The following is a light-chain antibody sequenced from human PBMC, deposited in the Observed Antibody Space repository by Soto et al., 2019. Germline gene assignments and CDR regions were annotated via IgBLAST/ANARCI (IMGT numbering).Light chain of an antibody. CDR1: RSNIGRNF. Sequence: QSVLTQSPSASGTPGQRVTISCSGSRSNIGRNFAYWYQHVPGTAPRLLIQRNNERPSGVPDRFSGSKSGTSVSLAISGLRSDDEATYYCAAWDDTLDAQVFGGGIKVTVL. V-gene: IGLV1-47*01. CDR2: RNN. CDR3: AAWDDTLDAQV. J-gene: IGLJ3*02.